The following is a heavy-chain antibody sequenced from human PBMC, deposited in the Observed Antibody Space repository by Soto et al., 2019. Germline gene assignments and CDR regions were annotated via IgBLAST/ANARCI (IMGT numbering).Heavy chain of an antibody. Sequence: QLQLQESGPGLVRPSETLSLTCTVSGDSIINSDYSWGWIRQSPGKGLEWIGTISDTGITFYDPSHKRRFSVSVDMSKNQFSLRLNSVTAADTAVYYCTRQARRRAWSDFDHWGQGILVTVSS. CDR3: TRQARRRAWSDFDH. J-gene: IGHJ4*02. V-gene: IGHV4-39*01. D-gene: IGHD2-8*02. CDR2: ISDTGIT. CDR1: GDSIINSDYS.